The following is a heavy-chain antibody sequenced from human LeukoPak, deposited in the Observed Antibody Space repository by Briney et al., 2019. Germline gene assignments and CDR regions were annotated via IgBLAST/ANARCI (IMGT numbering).Heavy chain of an antibody. D-gene: IGHD3-9*01. Sequence: GGSLRLSCAASGFTFDDYAMHWVRQAPGKGLEWVSLISGDGGSTYYADSVKGRFTISRDNSKNSLYLQMNSLRTEDTALYYCAKDTTGYFDWFLFSLDYWGQGTLVTVSS. J-gene: IGHJ4*02. V-gene: IGHV3-43*02. CDR1: GFTFDDYA. CDR2: ISGDGGST. CDR3: AKDTTGYFDWFLFSLDY.